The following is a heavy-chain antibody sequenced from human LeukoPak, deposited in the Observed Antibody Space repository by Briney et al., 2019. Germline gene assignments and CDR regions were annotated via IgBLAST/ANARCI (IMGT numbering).Heavy chain of an antibody. CDR1: GGSFSGYY. CDR3: ARGIQIGTGFWSGPGRLDF. V-gene: IGHV4-34*01. CDR2: INHSGSPNYNPA. Sequence: SETLSLTCAVYGGSFSGYYWSWIRQPPGKGLQWIGDINHSGSPNYNPANYNPSLKSRVTISVDTSKNQFSLKLTSVTAADTAVYYCARGIQIGTGFWSGPGRLDFWGQGALVTVSS. D-gene: IGHD3-3*01. J-gene: IGHJ4*02.